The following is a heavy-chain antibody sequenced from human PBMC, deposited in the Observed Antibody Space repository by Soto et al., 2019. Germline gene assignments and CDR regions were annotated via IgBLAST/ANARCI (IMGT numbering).Heavy chain of an antibody. CDR3: AKEGRQLWSTYYYYGMDV. Sequence: EVQLLESGGGLVQPGGSLRLSCAASGFTFSSYAMSWVRQAPGKGLEWDSAISGSGGSTYYADSVKGRFTISRDNSKNTLYLQMNSLRAEDTAVYYCAKEGRQLWSTYYYYGMDVWGQGTTVTVSS. CDR2: ISGSGGST. D-gene: IGHD5-18*01. V-gene: IGHV3-23*01. CDR1: GFTFSSYA. J-gene: IGHJ6*02.